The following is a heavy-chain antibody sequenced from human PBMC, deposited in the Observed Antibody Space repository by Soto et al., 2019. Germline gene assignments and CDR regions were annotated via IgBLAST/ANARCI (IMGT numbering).Heavy chain of an antibody. V-gene: IGHV1-69*12. CDR2: IIPIFGTA. Sequence: QVQLVQSGAAVKKPGSSVKVSCKASGGTFSSYAISWVRQAPGQGLEWMGGIIPIFGTANYAQKFQGRLTITADESTRTAYMEVSSLRSEDTAVYYCARLGSGYTGAWFDPWGQGTLVTVSS. CDR3: ARLGSGYTGAWFDP. CDR1: GGTFSSYA. J-gene: IGHJ5*02. D-gene: IGHD3-22*01.